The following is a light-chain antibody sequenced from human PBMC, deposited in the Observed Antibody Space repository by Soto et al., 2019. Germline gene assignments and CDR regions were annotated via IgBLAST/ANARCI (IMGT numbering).Light chain of an antibody. V-gene: IGKV4-1*01. Sequence: DIVMTQSPDSLAVSLGERATINCKSSQSVLYSSNNKNYLAWYQQKPGQPPKLLIYWASARESGVPNRFSGSGSGTDFTLTISRLQAEDEAVYYCQQYYTTPYTFGQGTKLEIK. CDR1: QSVLYSSNNKNY. CDR3: QQYYTTPYT. J-gene: IGKJ2*01. CDR2: WAS.